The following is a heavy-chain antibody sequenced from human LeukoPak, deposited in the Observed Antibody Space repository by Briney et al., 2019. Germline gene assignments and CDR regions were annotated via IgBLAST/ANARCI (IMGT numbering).Heavy chain of an antibody. V-gene: IGHV3-48*03. D-gene: IGHD3-22*01. CDR3: AIPTYYYDSSGQGY. J-gene: IGHJ4*02. CDR1: GFTFSSYE. CDR2: ITSSGSTI. Sequence: AGGSLRLSCAASGFTFSSYEMNWVRQAPGKGVEGVSYITSSGSTIYYADSVKGRFTISRDNAKNSLYLQMNSLRAEDTAVYYCAIPTYYYDSSGQGYWGQGTLVTVSS.